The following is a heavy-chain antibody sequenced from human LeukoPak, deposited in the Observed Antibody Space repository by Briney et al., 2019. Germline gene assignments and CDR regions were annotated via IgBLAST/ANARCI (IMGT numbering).Heavy chain of an antibody. V-gene: IGHV3-23*01. J-gene: IGHJ4*02. CDR3: AKASPYYDSSGYEYYFDY. CDR2: ISGSGGST. CDR1: GFTFSNHG. D-gene: IGHD3-22*01. Sequence: GGSLRLSCAASGFTFSNHGMNWVRQAPGKGLEWVSAISGSGGSTYYADSVKGRFTISRDNSKNTLYLQMNSLRAEDTAVYYCAKASPYYDSSGYEYYFDYWGQGTLVTVSS.